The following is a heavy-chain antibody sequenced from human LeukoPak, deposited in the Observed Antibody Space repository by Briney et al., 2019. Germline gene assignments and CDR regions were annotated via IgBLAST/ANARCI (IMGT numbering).Heavy chain of an antibody. D-gene: IGHD1-14*01. CDR3: AKDRRNDFDY. CDR1: GFTFDDYA. Sequence: GRSLRLSCAASGFTFDDYAMHWVRQASGKGLEWVSGISGNSGSIGYADSVKGRFTISRDNAKNSLYLQMNSLRAEDTALYYCAKDRRNDFDYWGQGTLVTVSS. V-gene: IGHV3-9*01. J-gene: IGHJ4*02. CDR2: ISGNSGSI.